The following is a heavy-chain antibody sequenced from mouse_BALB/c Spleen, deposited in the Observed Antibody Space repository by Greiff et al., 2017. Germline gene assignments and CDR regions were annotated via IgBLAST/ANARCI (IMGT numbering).Heavy chain of an antibody. V-gene: IGHV5-6-4*01. J-gene: IGHJ1*01. Sequence: DVKLVESGGGLVKPGGSLKLSCAASGFTFSSYTMSWVRQTPEKRLEWVATISSGGSYTYYPDSVKGRFTISRDNAKNTLYLQMSSLKSEDTAMYYCTREGRYDGWYFDVWGAGTTVTVSS. D-gene: IGHD2-14*01. CDR3: TREGRYDGWYFDV. CDR1: GFTFSSYT. CDR2: ISSGGSYT.